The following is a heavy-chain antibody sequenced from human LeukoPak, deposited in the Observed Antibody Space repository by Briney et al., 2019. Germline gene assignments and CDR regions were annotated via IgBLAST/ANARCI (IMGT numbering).Heavy chain of an antibody. Sequence: GGSLRLSCAASGFTFSSYGMHWVRQAPGKGLGWVAVISYDGSNKYYADSVKGRFTISRDNSKNTLYLQMNSLRAEDTAVYYCARSPSSSSWPYYYYYYGMDVWGQGTTVTVSS. CDR3: ARSPSSSSWPYYYYYYGMDV. V-gene: IGHV3-30*03. CDR1: GFTFSSYG. J-gene: IGHJ6*02. D-gene: IGHD6-13*01. CDR2: ISYDGSNK.